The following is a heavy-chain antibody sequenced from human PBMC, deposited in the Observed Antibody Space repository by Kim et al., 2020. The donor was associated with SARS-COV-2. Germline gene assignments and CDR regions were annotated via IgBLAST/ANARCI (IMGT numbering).Heavy chain of an antibody. Sequence: ASVKVSCKASGYTFIKYYMYWVRQAPGQGLEWMGRINPKSGGTNYAQNFQGRVTMTRDTSISTAYMELTRLRSDDTAVYYCARSILSIDSGDYWGQGTLV. D-gene: IGHD2-21*01. CDR3: ARSILSIDSGDY. CDR1: GYTFIKYY. J-gene: IGHJ4*02. CDR2: INPKSGGT. V-gene: IGHV1-2*06.